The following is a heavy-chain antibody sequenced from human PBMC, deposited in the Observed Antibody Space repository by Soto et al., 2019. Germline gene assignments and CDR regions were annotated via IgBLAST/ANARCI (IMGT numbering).Heavy chain of an antibody. Sequence: EVQLLESGGGLVQPGGSLRLSFAASGFTFSSYAMSWVRQAPGKGLEWVSAISGSGVSTYYADSVKGRLTISRDNSKNTLYLQMNSLRAEDTAVYYCAKALNYGGNSVIDHFDYWGQGTLVTVSS. CDR2: ISGSGVST. D-gene: IGHD4-17*01. J-gene: IGHJ4*02. V-gene: IGHV3-23*01. CDR3: AKALNYGGNSVIDHFDY. CDR1: GFTFSSYA.